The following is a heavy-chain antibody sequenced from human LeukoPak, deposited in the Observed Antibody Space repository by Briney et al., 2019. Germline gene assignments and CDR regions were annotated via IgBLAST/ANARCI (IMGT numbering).Heavy chain of an antibody. Sequence: ASVKVSCKPSGYPFSGHYINWVRHAPGQGLEWMRWIKPNSGDANYAQKIQGRLTKTRDTTISKVYIELNRLTSADTAVYYCARGDEWELAIDFWGQGTLITVSS. J-gene: IGHJ4*02. CDR2: IKPNSGDA. D-gene: IGHD1-26*01. CDR1: GYPFSGHY. V-gene: IGHV1-2*02. CDR3: ARGDEWELAIDF.